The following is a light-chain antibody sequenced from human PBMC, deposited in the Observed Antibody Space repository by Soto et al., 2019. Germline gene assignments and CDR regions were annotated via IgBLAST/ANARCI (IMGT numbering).Light chain of an antibody. CDR2: GAS. Sequence: EIVLTQSPGTLSLSPGERVTLSCRASQSVNSNYLAWYQQKPGQTPRLLIYGASSRATGIPDRFSGSGSGTDFTLTISRLEPEDFAVYYCQQYDKSPITFGQGTRLELK. CDR1: QSVNSNY. J-gene: IGKJ5*01. CDR3: QQYDKSPIT. V-gene: IGKV3-20*01.